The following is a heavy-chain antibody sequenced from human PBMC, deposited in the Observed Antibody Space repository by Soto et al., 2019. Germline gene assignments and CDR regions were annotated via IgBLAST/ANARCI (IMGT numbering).Heavy chain of an antibody. CDR3: ARFVRSCSGTTCYTRADV. CDR2: IYSSGST. V-gene: IGHV4-61*01. D-gene: IGHD2-2*02. Sequence: PSETRSLTCTVSGGSVSSDTHYWSWIRQPPRKRLEWIGFIYSSGSTNYNPSLKSRVTMSVDTSKNQFSLKLRSVIVADTAVYHCARFVRSCSGTTCYTRADVWGQGTTVTVSS. J-gene: IGHJ6*02. CDR1: GGSVSSDTHY.